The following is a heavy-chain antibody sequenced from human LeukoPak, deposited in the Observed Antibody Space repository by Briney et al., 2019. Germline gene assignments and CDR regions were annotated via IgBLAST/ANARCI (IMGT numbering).Heavy chain of an antibody. D-gene: IGHD6-19*01. CDR3: ARPTPSFSSGWYNPYFDY. CDR1: GFTFSSYA. J-gene: IGHJ4*02. Sequence: PGRSLRPSCAASGFTFSSYAMHWVRQAPGKGLDWVAVISYDGNNKYYADSVKGRFTISRDNSKNTLYLQMNSLRAEDTAVYYCARPTPSFSSGWYNPYFDYWGQGTLVTVSS. CDR2: ISYDGNNK. V-gene: IGHV3-30*04.